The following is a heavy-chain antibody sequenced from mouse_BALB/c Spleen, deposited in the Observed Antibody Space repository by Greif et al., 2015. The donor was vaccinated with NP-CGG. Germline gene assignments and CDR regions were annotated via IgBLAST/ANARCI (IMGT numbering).Heavy chain of an antibody. Sequence: EVQLVESGGGLVKPGGSLKLSCAASGFTFSSYAMSWVRQTPEKRLEWVATISSGGSYTYYPDSVKGRFTISRDNAKNTLYLQMSSLRSEDTAMYYCARRPRNYYFDYWGQGTTLTVSS. CDR3: ARRPRNYYFDY. V-gene: IGHV5-9-3*01. J-gene: IGHJ2*01. D-gene: IGHD2-1*01. CDR1: GFTFSSYA. CDR2: ISSGGSYT.